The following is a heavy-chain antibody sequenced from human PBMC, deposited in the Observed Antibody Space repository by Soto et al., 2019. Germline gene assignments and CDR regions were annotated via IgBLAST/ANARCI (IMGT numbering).Heavy chain of an antibody. CDR1: GGSISSYY. J-gene: IGHJ6*03. D-gene: IGHD3-10*01. Sequence: PSETLSLTCTVSGGSISSYYWSRIRQPPGKGLEWIGYIYYSGSTNYNPSLKSRVTISVDTSKNQFSLKLSSVTAADTAVYYCARASRLLWFGEPKVYYYMDVWGKGTTVTVSS. CDR2: IYYSGST. CDR3: ARASRLLWFGEPKVYYYMDV. V-gene: IGHV4-59*01.